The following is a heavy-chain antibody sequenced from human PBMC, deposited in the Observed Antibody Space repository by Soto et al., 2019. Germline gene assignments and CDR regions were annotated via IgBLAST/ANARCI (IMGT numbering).Heavy chain of an antibody. CDR3: ARELSSGWYFDY. J-gene: IGHJ4*02. CDR2: ITNDGSSK. CDR1: GFTFSSYA. Sequence: GGSLRLSCAASGFTFSSYAMHWVRQAPGKGLEWVAGITNDGSSKYYADSVKGRYTISRDNSKNTLYLQMNSLRAEDTGVYYCARELSSGWYFDYWGQGTLVTVSS. D-gene: IGHD6-19*01. V-gene: IGHV3-30-3*01.